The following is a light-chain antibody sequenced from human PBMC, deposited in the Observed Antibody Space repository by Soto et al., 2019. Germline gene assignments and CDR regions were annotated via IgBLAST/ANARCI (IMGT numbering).Light chain of an antibody. Sequence: EIVLTQSPGTLPLSPGERATLSCRASQSVSSSYLAWYQQKPGQAPRLLIYGASSRATGIPAGFSRGRSGTDFTLTISRLEPAGFEVYYWQQYGSSPLAFGGGNEVVIK. V-gene: IGKV3-20*01. CDR2: GAS. J-gene: IGKJ4*01. CDR1: QSVSSSY. CDR3: QQYGSSPLA.